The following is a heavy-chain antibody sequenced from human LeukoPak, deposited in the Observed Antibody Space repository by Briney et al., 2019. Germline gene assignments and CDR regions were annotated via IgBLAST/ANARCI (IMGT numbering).Heavy chain of an antibody. V-gene: IGHV4-59*01. CDR2: IYYRGST. CDR3: ASTLVAALDY. D-gene: IGHD2-21*01. Sequence: SETLSLTCSVSGGSISSYYWNWIRQPPGKGLEWIGYIYYRGSTNYNPSLKSRVTISVDTSKNQFSLKLSSVTAADTAVYYCASTLVAALDYWGQGTLVTVSS. CDR1: GGSISSYY. J-gene: IGHJ4*02.